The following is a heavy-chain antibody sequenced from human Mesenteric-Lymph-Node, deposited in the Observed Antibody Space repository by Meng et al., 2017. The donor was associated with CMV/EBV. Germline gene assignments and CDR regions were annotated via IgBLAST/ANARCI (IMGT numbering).Heavy chain of an antibody. V-gene: IGHV3-21*01. J-gene: IGHJ6*02. CDR2: ISSSSSYI. CDR1: GFTFSSYS. D-gene: IGHD2-2*01. CDR3: ARVKVPAATLYGMDV. Sequence: LTGAASGFTFSSYSMNWVRQAPGKGLEWVSSISSSSSYIYYADSVKGRFTISRDNAKNSLYLQMNSLRAEDTAVYYCARVKVPAATLYGMDVWGQGTTVTVSS.